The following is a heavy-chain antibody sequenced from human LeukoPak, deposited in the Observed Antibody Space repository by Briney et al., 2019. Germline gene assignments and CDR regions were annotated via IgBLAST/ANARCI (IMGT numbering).Heavy chain of an antibody. V-gene: IGHV4-38-2*02. D-gene: IGHD6-13*01. CDR3: AREGSSFPLLVNAFDI. Sequence: SETLSLTCTVSGYSISSGYYWGWIRQPPGKGLEWIGSIYHSGSTNYNPSLKSRVTISVDTSKNQFSLKLSSVTAADTAVYYCAREGSSFPLLVNAFDIWGQGTMVTVSS. CDR1: GYSISSGYY. J-gene: IGHJ3*02. CDR2: IYHSGST.